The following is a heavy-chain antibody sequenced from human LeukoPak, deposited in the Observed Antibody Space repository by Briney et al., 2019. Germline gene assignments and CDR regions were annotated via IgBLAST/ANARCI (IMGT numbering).Heavy chain of an antibody. V-gene: IGHV3-48*01. CDR1: GFTFSSYS. Sequence: GGSLRLSCAASGFTFSSYSMNWVRQAPGKGLEWVSYISSSSSTIYYADSVKGRFTISRDNAKNSLYLQMNSLRAEDTAVYYCARDRFSSPSDFDYWGQGTLVTVSS. CDR3: ARDRFSSPSDFDY. D-gene: IGHD6-6*01. J-gene: IGHJ4*02. CDR2: ISSSSSTI.